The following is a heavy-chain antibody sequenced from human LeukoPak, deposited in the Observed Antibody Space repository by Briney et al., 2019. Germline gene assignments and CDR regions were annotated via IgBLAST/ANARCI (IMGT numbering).Heavy chain of an antibody. V-gene: IGHV4-31*03. CDR3: AREVQGHYYDSSGYRAFDI. CDR2: IYYSGST. J-gene: IGHJ3*02. Sequence: SQTLSLTCTVSGGSISSGGYYWSWIRQHPGEGLEWIEYIYYSGSTYYNPSLKSRVTISVDTSKDQFSLKLSSVTAADTAVYYCAREVQGHYYDSSGYRAFDIWGQGTMVTVSS. D-gene: IGHD3-22*01. CDR1: GGSISSGGYY.